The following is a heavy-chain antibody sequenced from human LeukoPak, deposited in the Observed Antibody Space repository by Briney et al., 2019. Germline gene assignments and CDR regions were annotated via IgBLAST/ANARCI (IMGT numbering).Heavy chain of an antibody. CDR3: ARQSVDGRYTFDY. CDR2: TNPRDSDT. J-gene: IGHJ4*02. CDR1: GYSFTSYW. D-gene: IGHD3-16*02. V-gene: IGHV5-51*01. Sequence: GESLKISCKVSGYSFTSYWIGWVRRMPGKGLEWMGITNPRDSDTKYSPSFQGQVTISVDKSISTAYLQWSSLKASDTAMYYCARQSVDGRYTFDYWGQGTLVTVSS.